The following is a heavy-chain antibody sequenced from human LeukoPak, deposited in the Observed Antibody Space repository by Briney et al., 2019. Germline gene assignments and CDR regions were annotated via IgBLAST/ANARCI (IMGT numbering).Heavy chain of an antibody. CDR3: ARGNKGYCSGGSCYPLKKYFQH. V-gene: IGHV4-34*01. Sequence: PSETLSLTCAVYGGSFSGYYWSWIRQPPGKGLEWIGEINHSGSTNYNPSLKSRVTISVDTSKNQFSLKLSSVTAADTAVYYCARGNKGYCSGGSCYPLKKYFQHWGQGTLVTVSS. D-gene: IGHD2-15*01. CDR1: GGSFSGYY. CDR2: INHSGST. J-gene: IGHJ1*01.